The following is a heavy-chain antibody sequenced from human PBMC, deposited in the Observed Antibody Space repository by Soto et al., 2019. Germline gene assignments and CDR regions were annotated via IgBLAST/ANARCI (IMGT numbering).Heavy chain of an antibody. J-gene: IGHJ2*01. CDR1: GFTFSSYD. CDR3: ARASIAPGTNWYFDL. Sequence: GGSLRLSCAASGFTFSSYDMHWVRQATGKGLEWVSAIGTAGDTYYPGSVKGRFTISRENAKNSLYLQMNSLRAGDTAVYYCARASIAPGTNWYFDLWGLGTLVTVSS. CDR2: IGTAGDT. V-gene: IGHV3-13*01. D-gene: IGHD6-6*01.